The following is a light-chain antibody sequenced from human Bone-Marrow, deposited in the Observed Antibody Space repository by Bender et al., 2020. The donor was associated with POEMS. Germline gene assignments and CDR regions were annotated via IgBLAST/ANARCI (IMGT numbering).Light chain of an antibody. Sequence: QSVVSQPPSVSATPGQRVTISCSGSSSNVGNNYVCWYQQLPGTAPKLLIYKTFQRPSGVPERFSAPKSGTSASLAIDGLRSEDEADYHCATWDDTLSGLVFGGGTKLTVL. V-gene: IGLV1-47*01. CDR3: ATWDDTLSGLV. J-gene: IGLJ3*02. CDR2: KTF. CDR1: SSNVGNNY.